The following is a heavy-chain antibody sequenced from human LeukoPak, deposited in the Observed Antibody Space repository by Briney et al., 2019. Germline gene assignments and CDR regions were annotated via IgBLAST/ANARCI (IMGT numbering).Heavy chain of an antibody. CDR3: ARLIREADRWFDP. V-gene: IGHV5-51*01. CDR1: GYSFSSYW. D-gene: IGHD1-14*01. Sequence: GESLKISCKASGYSFSSYWIAWVRQMPGKGLEWMGIIYPGDSDTRYSPSFQGQVTISVDKSTSNAYLQWSSLKASDTAMYYCARLIREADRWFDPWGQGTLVTVSS. CDR2: IYPGDSDT. J-gene: IGHJ5*02.